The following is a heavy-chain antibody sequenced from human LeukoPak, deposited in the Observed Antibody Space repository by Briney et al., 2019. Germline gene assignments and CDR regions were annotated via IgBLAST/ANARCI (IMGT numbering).Heavy chain of an antibody. J-gene: IGHJ4*02. V-gene: IGHV3-23*01. Sequence: PGGSLRLSCAASGFTFSSYGMSWVRQAPGKGLEWVSAISGSGGSTYYADSVKGRFAISRDNSKNTLYLQMNSLRAEDTAVYYCAKGAHYYGSGSHRRGHYFDSWGQGTLVTVSS. CDR2: ISGSGGST. D-gene: IGHD3-10*01. CDR1: GFTFSSYG. CDR3: AKGAHYYGSGSHRRGHYFDS.